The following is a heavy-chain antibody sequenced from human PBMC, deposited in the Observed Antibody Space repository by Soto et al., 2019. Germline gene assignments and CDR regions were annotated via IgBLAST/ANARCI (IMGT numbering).Heavy chain of an antibody. CDR1: GGTFSSHT. CDR3: ARPDFGDYGYFDL. CDR2: IIPALGTA. Sequence: QDQLVQSGAEVKKPGSSVKVSCKASGGTFSSHTFSWVRQAPGQGLEWMGRIIPALGTATYSKKYQGRVTITANECATTVYMELNRIRSEYTAVYYCARPDFGDYGYFDLWGRGTLVTVSS. J-gene: IGHJ2*01. D-gene: IGHD4-17*01. V-gene: IGHV1-69*08.